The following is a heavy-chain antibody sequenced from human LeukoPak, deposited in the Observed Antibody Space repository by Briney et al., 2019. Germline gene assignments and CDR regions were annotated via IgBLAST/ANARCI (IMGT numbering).Heavy chain of an antibody. Sequence: GGSLRLSCAASGFTFDDYGMNWVRQAPGKGLEWVSGINWNGGSTGYADSVKGRFTISRDNAKNSLYLQMNSLRAEDTAVYYCTRGTPTTRDFDYWGQGTLVTVSS. CDR1: GFTFDDYG. D-gene: IGHD4-11*01. V-gene: IGHV3-20*04. J-gene: IGHJ4*02. CDR3: TRGTPTTRDFDY. CDR2: INWNGGST.